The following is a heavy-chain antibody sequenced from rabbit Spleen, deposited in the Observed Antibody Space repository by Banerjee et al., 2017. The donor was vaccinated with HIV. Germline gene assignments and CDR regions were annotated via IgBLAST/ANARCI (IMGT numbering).Heavy chain of an antibody. CDR1: GFSLNYKYV. V-gene: IGHV1S45*01. CDR2: ITAGSSGST. D-gene: IGHD1-1*01. CDR3: ASTYVDNTSGGYGYLSL. Sequence: QEHLVESGGGLVKPGGSLALTCKASGFSLNYKYVMCWVRQAPGKGLEWIACITAGSSGSTYYASWAKGRFTISKTSSTTVTLQMTSLTAADTATYFCASTYVDNTSGGYGYLSLWGPGTLVTVS. J-gene: IGHJ4*01.